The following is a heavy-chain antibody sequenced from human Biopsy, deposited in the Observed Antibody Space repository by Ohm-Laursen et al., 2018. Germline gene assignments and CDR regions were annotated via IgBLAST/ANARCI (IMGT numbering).Heavy chain of an antibody. Sequence: SLRLSCAASGFTFSASAVHWVRQASGKGLEWVGRIRSKAKSYATAYAASGTGRFTISRDDSKNTTYLQMNSLKTEDTAVYYCTLEGAGFDNWGQGTLVTVSS. D-gene: IGHD3-10*01. CDR2: IRSKAKSYAT. CDR3: TLEGAGFDN. V-gene: IGHV3-73*01. J-gene: IGHJ4*02. CDR1: GFTFSASA.